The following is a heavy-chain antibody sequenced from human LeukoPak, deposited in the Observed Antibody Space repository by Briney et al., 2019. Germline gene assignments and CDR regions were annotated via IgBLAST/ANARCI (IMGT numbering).Heavy chain of an antibody. CDR3: ARDGSSSWYIGWFDP. CDR1: GGSISSSSYY. D-gene: IGHD6-13*01. V-gene: IGHV4-39*07. Sequence: PSETLSLTCTVSGGSISSSSYYWGWIRQPPGKGLEWIGSIYYSGSTYYNPSLKSRVTISVDTSKNQFSLKLSSVTAADTAVYYCARDGSSSWYIGWFDPWGQGALVTVSS. J-gene: IGHJ5*02. CDR2: IYYSGST.